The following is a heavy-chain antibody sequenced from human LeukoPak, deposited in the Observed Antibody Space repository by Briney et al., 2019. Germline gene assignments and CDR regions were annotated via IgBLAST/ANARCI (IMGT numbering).Heavy chain of an antibody. CDR2: IYYSGST. CDR1: GGSISSHY. D-gene: IGHD2-15*01. V-gene: IGHV4-59*11. J-gene: IGHJ5*02. CDR3: ARTLHCSGGSSYSVWFDP. Sequence: SETLSLTCTVSGGSISSHYWSWIRQPPGKGLEWIGYIYYSGSTNYNPSLKSRVTISVDTSKNQFSLKLSSVTAADTAVYYCARTLHCSGGSSYSVWFDPWGQGTLVTVSS.